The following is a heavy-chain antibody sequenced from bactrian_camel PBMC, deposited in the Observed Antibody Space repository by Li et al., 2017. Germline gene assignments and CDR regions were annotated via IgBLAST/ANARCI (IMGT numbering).Heavy chain of an antibody. CDR1: GVTSNRYC. J-gene: IGHJ4*01. V-gene: IGHV3S10*01. CDR3: AVDRGTGCKFRAGTAY. D-gene: IGHD6*01. CDR2: IEKYGNS. Sequence: VQLVESGGGSVQAGGSLRLSCAAPGVTSNRYCMGWFRQAPGKEREWVAFIEKYGNSRVADSVKGQFTISRDNAKNTVYLQMNSLKPEDTAVYYCAVDRGTGCKFRAGTAYWGQGTQVTVS.